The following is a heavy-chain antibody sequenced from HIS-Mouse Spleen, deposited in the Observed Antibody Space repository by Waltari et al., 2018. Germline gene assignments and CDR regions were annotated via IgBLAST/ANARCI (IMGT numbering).Heavy chain of an antibody. CDR3: ARDGGTGDFDY. CDR2: IKQDGSEK. D-gene: IGHD7-27*01. V-gene: IGHV3-7*01. Sequence: EVQLVESGGGLVQPGGSLVLPCAASGFTFSSDGMRSVRQAPGKGLEWVANIKQDGSEKYYVDSVKGRFTISRDNAKNSLYLQMNSLRAEDTAVYYCARDGGTGDFDYWGQGTLVTVSS. J-gene: IGHJ4*02. CDR1: GFTFSSDG.